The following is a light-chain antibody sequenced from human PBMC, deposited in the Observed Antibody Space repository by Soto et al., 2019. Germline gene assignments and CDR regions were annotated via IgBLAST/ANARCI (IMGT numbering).Light chain of an antibody. J-gene: IGLJ3*02. CDR2: EVN. CDR3: CSYVINRRV. CDR1: YNL. V-gene: IGLV2-23*02. Sequence: QSVLTQPASVSGSPGQSITISCSGTYNLVSWYQQHPGKAPKLMIFEVNKRPSGVSYRFSGSKSGNTASLTISALQAEDEADYFCCSYVINRRVFGGGTKLTVL.